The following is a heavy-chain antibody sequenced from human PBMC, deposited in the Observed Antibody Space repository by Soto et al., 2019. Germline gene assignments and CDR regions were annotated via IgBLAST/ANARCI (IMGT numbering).Heavy chain of an antibody. J-gene: IGHJ4*02. CDR2: IIAILGIA. D-gene: IGHD3-22*01. V-gene: IGHV1-69*02. CDR3: ATYYSSGYLVDY. CDR1: VGTFSSYT. Sequence: QVQLVQSGAEVKKPGSSVKVSCKASVGTFSSYTISWVRQAPGQGLEWMGRIIAILGIANYAQKFQARGTITADKSTSTAYMELSSLRSEDTAVYYWATYYSSGYLVDYWGQGTLVTVSS.